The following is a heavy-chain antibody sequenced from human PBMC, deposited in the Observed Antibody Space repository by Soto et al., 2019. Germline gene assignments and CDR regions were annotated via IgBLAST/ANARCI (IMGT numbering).Heavy chain of an antibody. CDR1: GFTFSSYA. V-gene: IGHV3-23*01. CDR3: AKETYGSGCSCYLDAFDI. Sequence: EVQLLESGGGLVQPGGSLRLSCAASGFTFSSYAMSWVRQAPGKGLEWVSAISGSGGSTYYADSVKGRFTISRDNSKNTLYMQMNSLRDEDTAVYYCAKETYGSGCSCYLDAFDIWGQGTMVTVSS. J-gene: IGHJ3*02. D-gene: IGHD2-15*01. CDR2: ISGSGGST.